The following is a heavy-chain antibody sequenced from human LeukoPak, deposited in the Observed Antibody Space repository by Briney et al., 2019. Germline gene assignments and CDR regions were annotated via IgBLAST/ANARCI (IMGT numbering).Heavy chain of an antibody. CDR1: GFTFSSYE. Sequence: PGGSLSLSCAASGFTFSSYEMNWVRQAPGKGLEWVANIKHDGSEDHYVDSVRGRFTISRDNAKNSLFLQMNSLRAEDTAVYYCGRGGTGEYTGYGDFWGQGTLVTVSS. V-gene: IGHV3-7*01. CDR2: IKHDGSED. D-gene: IGHD5-12*01. CDR3: GRGGTGEYTGYGDF. J-gene: IGHJ4*02.